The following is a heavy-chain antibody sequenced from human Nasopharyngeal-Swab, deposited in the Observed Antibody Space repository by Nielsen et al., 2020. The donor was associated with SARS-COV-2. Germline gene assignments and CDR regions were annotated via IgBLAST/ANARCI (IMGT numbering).Heavy chain of an antibody. CDR1: GYTLSTYA. V-gene: IGHV1-3*01. Sequence: ASVKVSCKASGYTLSTYAMYWVRQAPGQRPEFMGWINAGKGNTIYSQKFQGRVRISRDTSANTVYMEMNSLRAGDTAKYYCAQEEVPNDYWGQGTLVTVSS. CDR2: INAGKGNT. CDR3: AQEEVPNDY. J-gene: IGHJ4*02.